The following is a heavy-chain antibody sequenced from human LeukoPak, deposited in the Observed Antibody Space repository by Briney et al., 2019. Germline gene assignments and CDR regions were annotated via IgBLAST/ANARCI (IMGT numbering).Heavy chain of an antibody. D-gene: IGHD5-12*01. V-gene: IGHV3-11*06. J-gene: IGHJ6*02. Sequence: GGPLTLSCAPSGLRFSLYYMNWLRQAPAKGLEWVSGISSSGTYTYYPHSLRGRFTISRDNANNSLYLQMNSLRAEDTAVYYCARGPKGGGWIGDVWGQGTTVTVSS. CDR3: ARGPKGGGWIGDV. CDR2: ISSSGTYT. CDR1: GLRFSLYY.